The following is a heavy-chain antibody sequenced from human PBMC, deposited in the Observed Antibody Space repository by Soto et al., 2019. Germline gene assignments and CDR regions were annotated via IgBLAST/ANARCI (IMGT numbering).Heavy chain of an antibody. J-gene: IGHJ4*02. CDR1: GYTLTELS. D-gene: IGHD2-15*01. V-gene: IGHV1-24*01. Sequence: ASVKVSCKVSGYTLTELSMHWVRQAPGKGLEWMGGFDPEDGETIYAQKFQGRVTMTEDTSTDTAYMELSSLRSEDTAVYYCATVNCSGGSCYFAYFDYWGQGTLVTVSS. CDR3: ATVNCSGGSCYFAYFDY. CDR2: FDPEDGET.